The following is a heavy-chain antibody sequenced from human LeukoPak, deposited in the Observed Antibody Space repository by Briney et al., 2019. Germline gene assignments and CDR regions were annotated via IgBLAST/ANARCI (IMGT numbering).Heavy chain of an antibody. CDR2: ISGSGGST. CDR1: GFTFSSYA. D-gene: IGHD1-26*01. J-gene: IGHJ4*02. V-gene: IGHV3-23*01. Sequence: GGSLRLSCAASGFTFSSYAMSWVRQAPGKGLEWVSAISGSGGSTYYADSVKGRFTISRDNSKNTLYLQMSSLRAEDTAVYYCAKIGSYSVLGAYYFDSWGQGTLVTVSS. CDR3: AKIGSYSVLGAYYFDS.